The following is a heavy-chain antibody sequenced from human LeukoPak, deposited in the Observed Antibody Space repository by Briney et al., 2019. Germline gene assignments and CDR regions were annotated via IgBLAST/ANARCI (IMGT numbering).Heavy chain of an antibody. V-gene: IGHV3-53*01. Sequence: HPGGSLRLSCAASGFTVSSNYMSWVRQAPGKGLEWVSVIYSGGSTYYADSVKGRFTISRDNSKNTLYLQMNSLRAEDTAVYYCARERVQRYFDYCGQGTLVTAYS. D-gene: IGHD6-13*01. CDR2: IYSGGST. CDR1: GFTVSSNY. CDR3: ARERVQRYFDY. J-gene: IGHJ4*02.